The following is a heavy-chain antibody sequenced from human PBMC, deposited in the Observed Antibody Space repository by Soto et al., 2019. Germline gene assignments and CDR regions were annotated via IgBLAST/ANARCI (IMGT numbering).Heavy chain of an antibody. CDR3: AKSPGGLDGYNTDYYGMDV. Sequence: EVHLLESGGDLVQPGGSLSFSCTASGLTFSTYAMSWVRQAPGKGLEWVSAIGGSGTGGRTYYADSVKGRFTISRDNSKNTVYLQMNSLRADDTAVYYCAKSPGGLDGYNTDYYGMDVWGQGTTVTVSS. J-gene: IGHJ6*02. V-gene: IGHV3-23*01. D-gene: IGHD5-12*01. CDR2: IGGSGTGGRT. CDR1: GLTFSTYA.